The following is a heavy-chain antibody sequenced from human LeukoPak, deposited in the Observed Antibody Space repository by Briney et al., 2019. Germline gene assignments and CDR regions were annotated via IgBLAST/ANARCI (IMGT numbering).Heavy chain of an antibody. V-gene: IGHV4-59*08. CDR2: IYYSGST. D-gene: IGHD3-10*01. CDR1: GGSISSYY. J-gene: IGHJ5*02. CDR3: ARLSITMVRGVNLFDP. Sequence: PSETLSLTCTVSGGSISSYYWSWIRQPPGKGLEWIGYIYYSGSTNYNPSLKSRVTISVDTSKNQFSLKLSSVTAADTAVYCCARLSITMVRGVNLFDPRGQGTLVTVSS.